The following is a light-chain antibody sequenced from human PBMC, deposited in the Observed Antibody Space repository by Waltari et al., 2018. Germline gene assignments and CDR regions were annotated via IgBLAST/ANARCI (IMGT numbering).Light chain of an antibody. CDR3: CSYAGFTTPWV. Sequence: QQHPGKAPKLVIEAVDKRPSGVSNRFSGSKSGNTASLTISGLQAEDEADDFCCSYAGFTTPWVFGGGTKLTVL. V-gene: IGLV2-23*02. J-gene: IGLJ3*02. CDR2: AVD.